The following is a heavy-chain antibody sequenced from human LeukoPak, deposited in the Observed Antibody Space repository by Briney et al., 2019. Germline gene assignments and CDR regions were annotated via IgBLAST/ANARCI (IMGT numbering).Heavy chain of an antibody. D-gene: IGHD3-3*01. V-gene: IGHV1-46*01. CDR3: ARDPRYYDLWSGENPFDY. J-gene: IGHJ4*02. CDR2: INPSGGST. CDR1: GYTFTSYY. Sequence: ASVKVSCKASGYTFTSYYMHWVRQAPGQGLEWMGTINPSGGSTSYAQKFQGRVTMTRDTSTSTVYMELSSLRSEDTAVYYCARDPRYYDLWSGENPFDYWGQGTLVTVSS.